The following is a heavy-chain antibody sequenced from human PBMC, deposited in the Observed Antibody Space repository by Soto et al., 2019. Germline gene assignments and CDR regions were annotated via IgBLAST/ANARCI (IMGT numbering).Heavy chain of an antibody. CDR1: GGSFSGYY. Sequence: QVQLQQWGAGLLKPSETLSLTCAVYGGSFSGYYWSWIRQPPGKGLEWIGEINHSGSTNYNPSLKSRVTTSVDTSKNQFSLKLSSVTAADPAVYYCARGNYDFRPSKYYYYYGMDVWGQGTTVTVSS. D-gene: IGHD3-3*01. CDR2: INHSGST. J-gene: IGHJ6*02. CDR3: ARGNYDFRPSKYYYYYGMDV. V-gene: IGHV4-34*01.